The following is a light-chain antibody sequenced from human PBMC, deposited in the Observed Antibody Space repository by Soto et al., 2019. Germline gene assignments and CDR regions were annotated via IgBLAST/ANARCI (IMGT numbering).Light chain of an antibody. CDR1: QSIRSW. Sequence: IQMTQSPSTLSASVGDRVTITCRASQSIRSWLAWYQLKPGKVPKLLISDASTLERGVPTTFSGSGSGTEFTLTISTLQPDDFATYYCQQYTDYSRTFGQGTKVDIK. J-gene: IGKJ1*01. V-gene: IGKV1-5*01. CDR3: QQYTDYSRT. CDR2: DAS.